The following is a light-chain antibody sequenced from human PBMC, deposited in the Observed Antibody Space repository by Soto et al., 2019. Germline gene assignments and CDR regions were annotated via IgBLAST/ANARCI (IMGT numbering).Light chain of an antibody. J-gene: IGKJ2*01. Sequence: EIVLTQSPATLSLSPGERATLSCRASQSVSSYLAWYHQKPGQAPRLLIYDASNRATAIPARFSGSGSGTDFALTIRSLEPQDFAVYYCPQHSNWHSYTFGQGTTREIK. CDR3: PQHSNWHSYT. CDR2: DAS. V-gene: IGKV3D-11*02. CDR1: QSVSSY.